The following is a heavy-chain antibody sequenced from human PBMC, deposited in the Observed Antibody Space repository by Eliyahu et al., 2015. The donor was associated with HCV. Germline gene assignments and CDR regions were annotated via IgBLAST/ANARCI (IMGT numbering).Heavy chain of an antibody. V-gene: IGHV3-15*01. Sequence: EVQLVESGGGFVKPGGSLRLSCXXXGFXFNNXWMXWVRQAPGKGLEWIGHIKSTTDGGTTXYAGPVKGRFNISRDDSKNMLFLKMNSLKIEDTAVYYCSTGGFWYDFWSGHYLANWGRGTLVTVSS. CDR3: STGGFWYDFWSGHYLAN. D-gene: IGHD3-3*01. CDR1: GFXFNNXW. J-gene: IGHJ4*02. CDR2: IKSTTDGGTT.